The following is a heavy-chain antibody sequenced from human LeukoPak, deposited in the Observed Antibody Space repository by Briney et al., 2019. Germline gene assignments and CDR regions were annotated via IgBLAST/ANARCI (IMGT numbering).Heavy chain of an antibody. D-gene: IGHD4-17*01. V-gene: IGHV1-2*06. CDR3: ARVSYGDDATPFDY. CDR1: GSSFTAYY. CDR2: INPNSGGA. J-gene: IGHJ4*02. Sequence: ASVKVSCKAAGSSFTAYYMHWVRQAPGQGLEWMGRINPNSGGADYAQKFQGRVTMTRDTSISTAYMELSSLRSDDTAVYYCARVSYGDDATPFDYWGQGTLVTVSS.